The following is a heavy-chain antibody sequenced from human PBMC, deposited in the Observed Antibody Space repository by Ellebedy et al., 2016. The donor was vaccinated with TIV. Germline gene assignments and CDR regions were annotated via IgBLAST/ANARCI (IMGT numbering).Heavy chain of an antibody. Sequence: GESLKISCAASGFAVSSNDMSWVRQAPGKGLEWVSILYRGGSTYYADSVKGRFTISRDNAKNSLYLQMNSLRAEDTAVYYCARDCYDNSGQIPWGQGTLVTVSS. CDR1: GFAVSSND. CDR3: ARDCYDNSGQIP. J-gene: IGHJ5*02. CDR2: LYRGGST. V-gene: IGHV3-53*01. D-gene: IGHD3-22*01.